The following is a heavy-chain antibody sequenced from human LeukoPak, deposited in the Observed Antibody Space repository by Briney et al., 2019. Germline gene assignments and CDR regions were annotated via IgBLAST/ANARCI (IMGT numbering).Heavy chain of an antibody. D-gene: IGHD5-18*01. CDR2: IYHNGNT. Sequence: KTSETLSLTCTVSTYSISSGYYWGWIRQPPGKGLEWIGNIYHNGNTYYNPSLKSRVTISVDTSKKQFSLKLRTATAADTAVYYCARIEAVTRGYNHAYYFDYWGQGTLVTVSS. CDR1: TYSISSGYY. CDR3: ARIEAVTRGYNHAYYFDY. V-gene: IGHV4-38-2*02. J-gene: IGHJ4*02.